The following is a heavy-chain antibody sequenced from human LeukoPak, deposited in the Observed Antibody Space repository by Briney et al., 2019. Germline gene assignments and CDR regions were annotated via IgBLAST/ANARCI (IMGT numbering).Heavy chain of an antibody. CDR1: GFTFSDYW. J-gene: IGHJ4*02. CDR3: ARGGPLGYCSSTSCYGNPDY. V-gene: IGHV3-30-3*01. Sequence: PGGSLRLSCAASGFTFSDYWMHWVRQAPGKGLEWVAVISYDGSNKYYADSVKGRFTISRDNSKNTLYLQMNSLRAEDTAVYYCARGGPLGYCSSTSCYGNPDYWGQGTLVTVSS. CDR2: ISYDGSNK. D-gene: IGHD2-2*01.